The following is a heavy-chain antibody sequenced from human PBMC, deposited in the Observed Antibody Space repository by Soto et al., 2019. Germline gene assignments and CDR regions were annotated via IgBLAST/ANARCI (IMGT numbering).Heavy chain of an antibody. D-gene: IGHD6-13*01. CDR2: INPASGST. V-gene: IGHV1-46*01. CDR1: GYTFTHYY. J-gene: IGHJ4*02. Sequence: QVQLVQSGAEVKKPGASVKVSCRTSGYTFTHYYIHWVRQAPGQGLEWLGIINPASGSTNYAQDFQGRVTLTMDTSTTTVYMELSGLRAADTAIFYWARDLAAGDHWGQGTLVTVSS. CDR3: ARDLAAGDH.